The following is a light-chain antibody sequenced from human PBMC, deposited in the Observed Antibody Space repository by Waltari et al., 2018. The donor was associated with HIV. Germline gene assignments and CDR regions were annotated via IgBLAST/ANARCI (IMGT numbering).Light chain of an antibody. CDR3: QQYGSSPVT. J-gene: IGKJ2*01. CDR2: GAS. Sequence: EIVLTQSPGTLSLSPGERATLSCRASQSVSSSYLAWYQQKPGQAPRLLIYGASSRATGIPDRFSGSGSGTDFTLTISRLEPEDFAVYYCQQYGSSPVTFGQGSKLEIK. V-gene: IGKV3-20*01. CDR1: QSVSSSY.